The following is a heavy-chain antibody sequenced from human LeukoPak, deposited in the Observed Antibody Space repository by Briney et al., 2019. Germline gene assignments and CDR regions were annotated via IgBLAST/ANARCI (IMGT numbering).Heavy chain of an antibody. CDR2: INHSGST. CDR1: GGSFSGYY. Sequence: SENLSLTCAVYGGSFSGYYWSWIRQPPGKGLEWIGEINHSGSTNYNPSLKSRVTISVDTSKVQFSVKLSSVTAAGTAVYYCARGNSGYYGSGSICDYWGQGTLVTVSS. D-gene: IGHD3-10*01. CDR3: ARGNSGYYGSGSICDY. J-gene: IGHJ4*02. V-gene: IGHV4-34*01.